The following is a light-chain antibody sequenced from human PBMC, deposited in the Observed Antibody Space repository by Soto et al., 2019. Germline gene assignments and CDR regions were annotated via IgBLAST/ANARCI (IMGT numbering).Light chain of an antibody. V-gene: IGKV1-5*01. Sequence: DIQMTQSPSTLSASVGDRVSFTFRASHDIAMCLAWYQQRPGKAPNLLISDASTLESGVPPRFNGSRSETDFALTIPNLQPEDFATYYCQQANMFPTTFGQGTRLEIK. CDR2: DAS. CDR3: QQANMFPTT. CDR1: HDIAMC. J-gene: IGKJ5*01.